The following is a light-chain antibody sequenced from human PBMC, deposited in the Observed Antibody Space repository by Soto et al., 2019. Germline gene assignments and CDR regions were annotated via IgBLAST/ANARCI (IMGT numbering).Light chain of an antibody. CDR2: YDD. Sequence: QSVLTQPPSVSEAPRQRVTISCSGGSSNIGNNAVNWYQQLPGKAPKLLLYYDDLLPSGVSDRFSGSKSGTSASLAISGLQSEDEADYYCAAWDDSLNGVVFGGGTKLTVL. J-gene: IGLJ2*01. V-gene: IGLV1-36*01. CDR3: AAWDDSLNGVV. CDR1: SSNIGNNA.